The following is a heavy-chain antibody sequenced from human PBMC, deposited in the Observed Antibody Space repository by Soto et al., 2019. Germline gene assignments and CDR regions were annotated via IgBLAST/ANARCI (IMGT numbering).Heavy chain of an antibody. V-gene: IGHV1-69*01. D-gene: IGHD5-18*01. CDR3: ARGLGDTAMSGGAFDI. CDR1: GGTFSSYA. J-gene: IGHJ3*02. CDR2: IIPIFGTA. Sequence: QVQLVQSGAEVKKPGSSVKVSCKASGGTFSSYAISWVRQAPGQGLEWMGGIIPIFGTANYAQKFQGRVTITADEATSTAYMELSSLRAEDTAVYYCARGLGDTAMSGGAFDIWGQGTMVTVSS.